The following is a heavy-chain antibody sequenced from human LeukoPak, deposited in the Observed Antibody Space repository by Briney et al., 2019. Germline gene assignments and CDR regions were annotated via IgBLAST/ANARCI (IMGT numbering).Heavy chain of an antibody. J-gene: IGHJ4*02. CDR1: GFTFSNYA. V-gene: IGHV3-48*04. D-gene: IGHD3-22*01. CDR2: ISSSSSTI. Sequence: PGGSLRLSCAASGFTFSNYAMGWVRQAPGKGLEWVSYISSSSSTIYYADSAKGRFTISRDNAKNSLYLQMNSLRAEDTAVYYCASWHYYDSSAFDYWGQGTLVTVSS. CDR3: ASWHYYDSSAFDY.